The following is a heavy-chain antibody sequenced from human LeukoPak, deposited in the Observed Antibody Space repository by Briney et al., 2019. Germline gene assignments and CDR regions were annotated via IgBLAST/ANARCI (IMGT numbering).Heavy chain of an antibody. Sequence: GGSLRLSCAASGFTFSSYGMHWVRQAPGKGLERVAVISYDGSNKYYADSVKGRFAISRDNSKNTLYLQMNSLRAEDTAVYYCAKEAGYGYYDILTGYSASRYYFDYWGQGTLVTVSS. CDR1: GFTFSSYG. D-gene: IGHD3-9*01. V-gene: IGHV3-30*18. CDR2: ISYDGSNK. J-gene: IGHJ4*02. CDR3: AKEAGYGYYDILTGYSASRYYFDY.